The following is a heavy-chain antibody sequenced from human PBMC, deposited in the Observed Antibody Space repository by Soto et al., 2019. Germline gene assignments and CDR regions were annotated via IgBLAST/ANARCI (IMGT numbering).Heavy chain of an antibody. V-gene: IGHV3-23*01. CDR2: ISGSGGST. CDR1: GFNFSSYA. Sequence: TGGSLRLSCAASGFNFSSYAMSWVRQAPGKGLEWVSAISGSGGSTYYADSVKRRFTISRDNSKNTLYLQMNSLRAEDTAVYYCAKLPMIRGVIKDFGYWGQGTLVTVSS. D-gene: IGHD3-10*01. J-gene: IGHJ4*02. CDR3: AKLPMIRGVIKDFGY.